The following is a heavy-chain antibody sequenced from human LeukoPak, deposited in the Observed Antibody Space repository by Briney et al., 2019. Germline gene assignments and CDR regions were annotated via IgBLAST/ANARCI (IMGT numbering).Heavy chain of an antibody. CDR3: ARATGYSSSWYFGLTPIYYYYMDV. V-gene: IGHV1-8*01. D-gene: IGHD6-13*01. J-gene: IGHJ6*03. CDR2: MNPNSGNT. CDR1: GYTFTIYD. Sequence: ASVKVSCKASGYTFTIYDINWVRQAPGQGLEWMGWMNPNSGNTGYAQKFQGRVTMTRNTSISTAYMELSSLRSEDTAVYYCARATGYSSSWYFGLTPIYYYYMDVWGKGTTVTVSS.